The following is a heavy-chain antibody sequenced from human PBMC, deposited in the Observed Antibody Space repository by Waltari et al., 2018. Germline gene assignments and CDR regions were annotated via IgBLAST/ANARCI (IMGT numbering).Heavy chain of an antibody. CDR1: GYTFMDYF. Sequence: EVELVQSGAEVKKPGATVKISCKASGYTFMDYFMHWVQQAPGKGLGWMGRIDPEDGETVYSEKFQGRVTITADTSTDTAYMELSSLTSGDTAVYYCAPLPGGSGQTFDYWGQGTLVTVSS. D-gene: IGHD3-10*01. CDR2: IDPEDGET. J-gene: IGHJ4*02. V-gene: IGHV1-69-2*01. CDR3: APLPGGSGQTFDY.